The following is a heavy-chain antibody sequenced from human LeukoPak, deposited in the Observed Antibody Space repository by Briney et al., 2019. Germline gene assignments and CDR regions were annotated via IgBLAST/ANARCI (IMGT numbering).Heavy chain of an antibody. CDR2: IQSDESNK. D-gene: IGHD3-10*01. J-gene: IGHJ6*03. Sequence: GGSLRLSCTSSRFTFSTYGMHWVRQAPGKGLEWVAFIQSDESNKYYADSVKGRLTISRDISKNTLYLRMNSLRADDTAVYYCAKAMVRGVDYFYYYMDDWGKGTTVTISS. CDR3: AKAMVRGVDYFYYYMDD. V-gene: IGHV3-30*02. CDR1: RFTFSTYG.